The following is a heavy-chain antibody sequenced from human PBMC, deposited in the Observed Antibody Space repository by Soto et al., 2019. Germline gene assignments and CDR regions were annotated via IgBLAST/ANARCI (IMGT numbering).Heavy chain of an antibody. CDR1: GFTFSSYG. D-gene: IGHD3-22*01. J-gene: IGHJ4*02. V-gene: IGHV3-30*18. Sequence: GGSLRLSCAASGFTFSSYGMHWVRQAPGKGLEWVAVISYDGSNKYYADSVKGRFTISRDNSKNTLYLQMNSLRAEDTAVYYCAKDRRITMIVVVPPGYWGQGTLVTVSS. CDR3: AKDRRITMIVVVPPGY. CDR2: ISYDGSNK.